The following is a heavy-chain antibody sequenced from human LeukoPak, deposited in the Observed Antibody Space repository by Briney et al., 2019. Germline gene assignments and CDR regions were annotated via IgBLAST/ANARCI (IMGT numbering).Heavy chain of an antibody. CDR3: ARVQKQWLVRAFVY. J-gene: IGHJ4*02. CDR2: IIPIFGTA. Sequence: ASVKVSCKASGGTFSNYTIIRVRQAPGQGLEWMGGIIPIFGTANYAQKFQGRVTITADKSTSTAYMELSSLRFEDTAVYYCARVQKQWLVRAFVYWGQGTLVTVSS. D-gene: IGHD6-19*01. CDR1: GGTFSNYT. V-gene: IGHV1-69*06.